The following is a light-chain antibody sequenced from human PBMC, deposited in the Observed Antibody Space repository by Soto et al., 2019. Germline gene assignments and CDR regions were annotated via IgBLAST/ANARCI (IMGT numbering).Light chain of an antibody. CDR3: CSYTVSGTYV. CDR1: SSDVGGYNY. V-gene: IGLV2-14*01. Sequence: QSALTQPASVSGSPGQSITISCTGTSSDVGGYNYVSWYQQHPGKAPKLMIYAVSNRPSGVSNRFSGSKSGNTATLTISGLQAEDEADYYCCSYTVSGTYVFGIGTKVTVL. CDR2: AVS. J-gene: IGLJ1*01.